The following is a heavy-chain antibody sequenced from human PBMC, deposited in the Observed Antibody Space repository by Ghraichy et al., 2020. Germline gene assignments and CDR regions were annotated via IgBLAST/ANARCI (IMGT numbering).Heavy chain of an antibody. CDR2: ISSSSSTI. D-gene: IGHD6-19*01. J-gene: IGHJ4*02. CDR3: ARVDGDSSGWYCPY. Sequence: GGSLRLSCAASGFTFSSYSMNWVRQAPGKGLEWLSYISSSSSTIYYADSVKGRFTISRDNAKNSLYLQMNSLRDEDTAVYYCARVDGDSSGWYCPYWGQGTLVTVSS. CDR1: GFTFSSYS. V-gene: IGHV3-48*02.